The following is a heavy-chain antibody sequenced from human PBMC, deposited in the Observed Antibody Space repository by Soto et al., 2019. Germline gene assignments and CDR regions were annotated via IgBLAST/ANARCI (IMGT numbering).Heavy chain of an antibody. V-gene: IGHV3-21*01. CDR1: GFSFNYYS. D-gene: IGHD5-12*01. CDR2: ISSSGLYI. J-gene: IGHJ6*03. CDR3: ARGTGFMRGYTSSYNCMHV. Sequence: GGSLRLSCAASGFSFNYYSMNWVRQAPGKGLEWVSSISSSGLYIYYADSVKGRFTISRDNARNSLYLQMSSLRAEDTAVYYCARGTGFMRGYTSSYNCMHVLGQATTVTVSS.